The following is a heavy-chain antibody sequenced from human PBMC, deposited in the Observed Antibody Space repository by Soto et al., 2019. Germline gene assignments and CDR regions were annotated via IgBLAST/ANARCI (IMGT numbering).Heavy chain of an antibody. CDR3: ARGYCRSTSCYNYYCYGMDV. V-gene: IGHV1-69*01. J-gene: IGHJ6*02. CDR1: GGTFSSYA. D-gene: IGHD2-2*02. Sequence: QVQLVQSGAEVKKPGSSVKVSCKASGGTFSSYAISWVRQAPGQGLEWMGGIIPIFGTANYAQKFQGRVTITADESTCTAYKELSSRRSEDTAVYYCARGYCRSTSCYNYYCYGMDVWGQGTTVTVSS. CDR2: IIPIFGTA.